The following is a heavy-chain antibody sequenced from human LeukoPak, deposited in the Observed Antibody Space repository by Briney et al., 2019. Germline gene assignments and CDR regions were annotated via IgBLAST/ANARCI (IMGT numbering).Heavy chain of an antibody. J-gene: IGHJ5*02. CDR3: ARVVSYLFDP. D-gene: IGHD2-8*01. Sequence: ASVKVSCEAYGDTFTGYYMHWVRQAPGPGLKWMGWINPNSGGTNYAQKFQGRVTMTRDTSISTAYMELSRLRSDDMAVYYCARVVSYLFDPRGQGTLVTVSS. CDR1: GDTFTGYY. CDR2: INPNSGGT. V-gene: IGHV1-2*02.